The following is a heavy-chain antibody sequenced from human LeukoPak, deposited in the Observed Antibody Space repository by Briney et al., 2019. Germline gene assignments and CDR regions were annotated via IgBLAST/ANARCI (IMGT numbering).Heavy chain of an antibody. Sequence: NPSETLSLTCTVSGGSIRSSYYYWGWIRQPPGKGLEWIGEINHSGSTNYNPSLKSRVTISVDTSKNQFSLKLSSVTAADTAVYYCASKNDYGDSYYFDYWGQGTLVTVSS. CDR3: ASKNDYGDSYYFDY. CDR2: INHSGST. J-gene: IGHJ4*02. CDR1: GGSIRSSYYY. V-gene: IGHV4-39*07. D-gene: IGHD4-17*01.